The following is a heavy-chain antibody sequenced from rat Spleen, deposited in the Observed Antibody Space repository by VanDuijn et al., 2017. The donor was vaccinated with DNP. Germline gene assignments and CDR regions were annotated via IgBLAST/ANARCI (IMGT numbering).Heavy chain of an antibody. J-gene: IGHJ3*01. CDR1: GYTFTSYY. V-gene: IGHV1-43*01. Sequence: QIQLRQSGAEPAKPGSSVKISCKASGYTFTSYYIGWIKQTTGQGLEYIGYINMGSGGTNYNEKFKGKATLTVDKSSSTAFMQLSSLTPDDSAVYYCARRRLPYWYFDFWGQGTLVTVSS. CDR2: INMGSGGT. CDR3: ARRRLPYWYFDF. D-gene: IGHD1-8*01.